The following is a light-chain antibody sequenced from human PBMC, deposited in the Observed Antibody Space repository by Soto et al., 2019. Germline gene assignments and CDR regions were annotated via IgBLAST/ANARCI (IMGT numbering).Light chain of an antibody. CDR1: QSVSSY. CDR2: DAS. J-gene: IGKJ5*01. Sequence: EIMLTQSPATLSLSPGERATLSCRASQSVSSYLAWYQQKPGQAPRILIYDASNRATGIPARFSGSGSGTDFTLTISSLEPEDFAVYYCQQRSNWPPITFGQGTRLEIK. V-gene: IGKV3-11*01. CDR3: QQRSNWPPIT.